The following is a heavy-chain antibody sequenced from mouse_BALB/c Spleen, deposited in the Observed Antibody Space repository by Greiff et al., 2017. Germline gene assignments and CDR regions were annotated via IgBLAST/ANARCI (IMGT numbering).Heavy chain of an antibody. J-gene: IGHJ4*01. CDR3: ARDYYYGSSYAMDY. CDR2: ISIYYDNT. Sequence: VKLVESGPELVRPGESVKISCKGSGYTFTDYAMHWVKQSHAKSLEWIGVISIYYDNTNYNQKFKGKATMTVDKSSSTAYMELARLTSEDSAIYYCARDYYYGSSYAMDYWGQGTSVTVSS. D-gene: IGHD1-1*01. CDR1: GYTFTDYA. V-gene: IGHV1-67*01.